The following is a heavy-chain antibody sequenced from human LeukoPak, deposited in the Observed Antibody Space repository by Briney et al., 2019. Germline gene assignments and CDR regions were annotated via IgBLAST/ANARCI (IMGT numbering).Heavy chain of an antibody. V-gene: IGHV1-46*01. CDR2: INPSGGST. D-gene: IGHD3-22*01. CDR3: ASPRGYDSSGHRGAGYFDY. J-gene: IGHJ4*02. CDR1: GYTFTSYY. Sequence: ASVKVSCKASGYTFTSYYMHWVRQAPGQGLEWMGIINPSGGSTSYAQKFQGRVTMTRDTSTSTVYMELSSLRSEDTAVYYCASPRGYDSSGHRGAGYFDYWGQGTLVTVSS.